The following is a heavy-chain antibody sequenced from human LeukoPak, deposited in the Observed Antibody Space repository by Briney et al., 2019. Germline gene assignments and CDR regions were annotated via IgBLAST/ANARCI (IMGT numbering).Heavy chain of an antibody. V-gene: IGHV3-21*01. CDR1: GGSISSYY. Sequence: ETLSLTCTVSGGSISSYYWSWIRQPPGEGLEWVSSISSSSEFIYYADSVKGRFTISRDNARNSLYLQMSSLRAEDTAVYYCARDPSASSMLGYWGQGTLVTVSS. CDR2: ISSSSEFI. CDR3: ARDPSASSMLGY. D-gene: IGHD3-10*02. J-gene: IGHJ4*02.